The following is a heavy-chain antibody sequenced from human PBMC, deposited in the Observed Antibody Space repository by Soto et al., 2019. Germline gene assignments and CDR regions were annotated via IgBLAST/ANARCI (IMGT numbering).Heavy chain of an antibody. CDR1: GGTLNSKA. CDR2: IIPIFGTA. CDR3: ATLPNTMVRGHTDY. J-gene: IGHJ4*02. D-gene: IGHD3-10*01. V-gene: IGHV1-69*01. Sequence: SCEDSGGTLNSKAICWVRQANGQVLEWMGGIIPIFGTANYAQKFQGRVTITADESTSTAYMELSSLRSEDTAVYYGATLPNTMVRGHTDYCGQGPLVTGSS.